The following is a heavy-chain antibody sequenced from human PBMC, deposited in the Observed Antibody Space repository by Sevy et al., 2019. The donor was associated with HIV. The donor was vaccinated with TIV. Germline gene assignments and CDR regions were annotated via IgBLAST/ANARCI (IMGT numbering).Heavy chain of an antibody. CDR3: ARDHVKDGDLGDYYYFAMDL. D-gene: IGHD4-17*01. Sequence: LRLSCAASGFTFSDFYMSWIRQAPGKGLEWISYISGSDHTIYYADSVKGRFTISRDNDKNSLYLQMNSLRAEHTAVYYCARDHVKDGDLGDYYYFAMDLWGQGTTVTVSS. J-gene: IGHJ6*02. CDR1: GFTFSDFY. CDR2: ISGSDHTI. V-gene: IGHV3-11*01.